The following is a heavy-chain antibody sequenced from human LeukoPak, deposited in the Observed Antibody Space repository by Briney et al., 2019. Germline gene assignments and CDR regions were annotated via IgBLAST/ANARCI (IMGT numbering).Heavy chain of an antibody. Sequence: PGGSLRLSCAASGFTFSSYAMHWVRQAPGKGLEWVAVISYDGSNKYYADSVKGRFTISRDNSKNTLYLQMNSLRAEDTAVYYCARGGIVATILDYWGQGTLVTVSS. D-gene: IGHD5-12*01. CDR2: ISYDGSNK. CDR1: GFTFSSYA. J-gene: IGHJ4*02. CDR3: ARGGIVATILDY. V-gene: IGHV3-30-3*01.